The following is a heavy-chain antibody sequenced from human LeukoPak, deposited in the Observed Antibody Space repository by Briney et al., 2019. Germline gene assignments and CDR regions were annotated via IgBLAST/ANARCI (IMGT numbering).Heavy chain of an antibody. J-gene: IGHJ4*01. D-gene: IGHD3-10*01. Sequence: PGGSLRLSCAASGFTFSSYWMHWVRHAPGKGLVWVSRINSDGSSTNYADSVKGRFTISRDNAKNTLYLQMNRLRAEDTAMYYCARAVYYSNYLGYWGQGTLVTVSS. CDR1: GFTFSSYW. V-gene: IGHV3-74*01. CDR2: INSDGSST. CDR3: ARAVYYSNYLGY.